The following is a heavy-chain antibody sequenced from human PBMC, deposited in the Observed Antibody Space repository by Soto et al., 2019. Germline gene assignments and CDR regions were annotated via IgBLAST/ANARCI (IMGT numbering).Heavy chain of an antibody. CDR3: ARHSNRNYGLYYFDY. J-gene: IGHJ4*02. CDR1: CGSVSSYD. CDR2: IYYSGST. D-gene: IGHD4-4*01. V-gene: IGHV4-59*08. Sequence: SEALSLTCTVSCGSVSSYDWSWIRQSPGKGLEWIGYIYYSGSTKYKPSLKSRVTISVDTSKNQFSLKVTSATAADTAVYYCARHSNRNYGLYYFDYWGLGALVTVSS.